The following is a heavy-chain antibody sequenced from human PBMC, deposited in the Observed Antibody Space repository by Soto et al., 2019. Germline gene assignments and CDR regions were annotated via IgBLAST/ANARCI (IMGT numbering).Heavy chain of an antibody. CDR3: ASPWGMERFLEWLPDFDY. D-gene: IGHD3-3*01. J-gene: IGHJ4*02. Sequence: GGSLRLSCAASGFTFSSYAMSWVRQAPGKGLEWVSAISGSGGSTYYADSVKGRFTISRDNSKNTLYLQMNSLRAEDTAVYYCASPWGMERFLEWLPDFDYWGQGTLVTVSS. V-gene: IGHV3-23*01. CDR1: GFTFSSYA. CDR2: ISGSGGST.